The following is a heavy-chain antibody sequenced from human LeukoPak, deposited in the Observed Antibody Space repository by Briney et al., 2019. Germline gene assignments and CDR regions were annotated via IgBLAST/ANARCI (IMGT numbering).Heavy chain of an antibody. CDR2: ISSSGTII. Sequence: GGSLRLSCAASGFTFSNAWMSWVRQAPGKGLEYISYISSSGTIISYADSVKGRFTISRDNPKKSLYLQMNSLRVEDTAVYYCARTARNPDSWGQGTLVTVSS. CDR3: ARTARNPDS. CDR1: GFTFSNAW. V-gene: IGHV3-11*04. D-gene: IGHD5-18*01. J-gene: IGHJ5*01.